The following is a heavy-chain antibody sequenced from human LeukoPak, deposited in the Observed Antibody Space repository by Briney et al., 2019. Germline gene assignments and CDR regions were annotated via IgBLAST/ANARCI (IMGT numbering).Heavy chain of an antibody. J-gene: IGHJ4*02. CDR2: ISGRGGST. V-gene: IGHV3-23*01. CDR3: AKDRAIVLMVYARLAGGFDY. Sequence: GGSLRLSCAASGFTFSSYAMSWVRQAQGKGLEWVSAISGRGGSTYYADSVKGRFTISRDNSKNTLYLQMNSLRAEDTGVYYCAKDRAIVLMVYARLAGGFDYWGQGTLVTVSS. D-gene: IGHD2-8*01. CDR1: GFTFSSYA.